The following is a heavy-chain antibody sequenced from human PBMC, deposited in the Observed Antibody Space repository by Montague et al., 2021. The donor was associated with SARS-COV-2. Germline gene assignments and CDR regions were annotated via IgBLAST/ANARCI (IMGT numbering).Heavy chain of an antibody. Sequence: SETLSLTCTVSGGSISSSSYYWGWIRQPPGKGLEWIGSIYYSGSTHYNPSHKSRVTISVDTSKNQFPLKLNSVTAADTAVYYCARDPSRQLLLYPVGDYYYGMDVWGQGTTGTVSS. J-gene: IGHJ6*02. CDR3: ARDPSRQLLLYPVGDYYYGMDV. V-gene: IGHV4-39*06. CDR1: GGSISSSSYY. D-gene: IGHD2-2*02. CDR2: IYYSGST.